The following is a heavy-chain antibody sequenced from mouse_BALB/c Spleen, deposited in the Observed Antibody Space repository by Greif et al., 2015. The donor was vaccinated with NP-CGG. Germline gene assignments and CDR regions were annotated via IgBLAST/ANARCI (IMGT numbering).Heavy chain of an antibody. Sequence: EVQLQQSGAELVKPGASVKLSCTASGFNIKDTYMHWVKQRPEQGLEWIGRIDPANGNTKYDPKFQGKATITADPSSNTACLQLSSLTSEDTAVYYCVIYYYGWYFDVWGAGTTVTVSS. J-gene: IGHJ1*01. D-gene: IGHD1-1*01. CDR1: GFNIKDTY. CDR2: IDPANGNT. CDR3: VIYYYGWYFDV. V-gene: IGHV14-3*02.